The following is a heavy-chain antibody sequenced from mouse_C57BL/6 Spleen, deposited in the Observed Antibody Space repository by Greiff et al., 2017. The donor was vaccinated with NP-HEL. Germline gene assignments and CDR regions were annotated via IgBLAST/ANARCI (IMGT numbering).Heavy chain of an antibody. D-gene: IGHD1-3*01. CDR1: GYTFTSYW. CDR2: IYPGSGST. Sequence: QVQLQQSGAELVKPGASVKMSCKASGYTFTSYWITWVKQRPGQGLEWIGDIYPGSGSTNYNEKFKSKATLTVDTSSSTAYMQLSSLTSEDSAVFYAARLGVNNGGEWYWYFDVWGTGTTVTVSS. J-gene: IGHJ1*03. CDR3: ARLGVNNGGEWYWYFDV. V-gene: IGHV1-55*01.